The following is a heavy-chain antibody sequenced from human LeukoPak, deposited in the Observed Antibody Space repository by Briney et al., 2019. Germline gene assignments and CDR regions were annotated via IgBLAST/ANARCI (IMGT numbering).Heavy chain of an antibody. Sequence: GGSLRLSCAASGFTFNSYTMNWVRQAPGKGLEWLSSISSSSSSIYYADSVKGRFTISRDNAKNSLYLQINSLRAEDTAVYYCARTRSYCYDYWGQGTLVTVSS. CDR2: ISSSSSSI. J-gene: IGHJ4*02. CDR3: ARTRSYCYDY. CDR1: GFTFNSYT. V-gene: IGHV3-21*01.